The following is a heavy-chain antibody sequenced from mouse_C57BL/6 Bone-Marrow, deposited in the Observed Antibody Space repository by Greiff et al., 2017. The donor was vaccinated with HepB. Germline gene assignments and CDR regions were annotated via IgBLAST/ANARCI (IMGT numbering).Heavy chain of an antibody. Sequence: VQLQQSDAELVKPGASVKISCKVSGYTFTDHTIHWMKQRPEQGLEWIGYIYPRDGSTKYNEKFKGKATLTADKSSSTAYMQLHSLTSEDSAVYFCARGDYYGSSYVYAMDYWGQGTSVTVSS. D-gene: IGHD1-1*01. CDR2: IYPRDGST. V-gene: IGHV1-78*01. CDR1: GYTFTDHT. J-gene: IGHJ4*01. CDR3: ARGDYYGSSYVYAMDY.